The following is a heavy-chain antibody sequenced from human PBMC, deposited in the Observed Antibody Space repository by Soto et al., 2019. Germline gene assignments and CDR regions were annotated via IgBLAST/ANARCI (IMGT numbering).Heavy chain of an antibody. D-gene: IGHD5-12*01. Sequence: PSETLSLTCTVSGGSISSGDYYWSWIRQPPGKGLEWIGYIYHSGSTYYNPSLESRVTISVDTSKNRFSLKVTSVTAADTAVYYCARGGDSGNDTDSWGQGTLVTV. CDR1: GGSISSGDYY. CDR3: ARGGDSGNDTDS. V-gene: IGHV4-30-4*01. J-gene: IGHJ4*02. CDR2: IYHSGST.